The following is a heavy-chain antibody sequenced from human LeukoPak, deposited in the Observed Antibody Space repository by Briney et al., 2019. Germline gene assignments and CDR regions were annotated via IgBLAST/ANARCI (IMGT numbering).Heavy chain of an antibody. CDR3: ARRFDS. Sequence: GGSLRLSCAASGFIFSNYNMNWVRQAPGKGLEWVSHITSSSTIYYADSVKGRFTISRDNAKNSLYLQMNSLRDEDTAVYYCARRFDSWGQGTLVTVSS. CDR2: ITSSSTI. J-gene: IGHJ4*02. CDR1: GFIFSNYN. V-gene: IGHV3-48*02.